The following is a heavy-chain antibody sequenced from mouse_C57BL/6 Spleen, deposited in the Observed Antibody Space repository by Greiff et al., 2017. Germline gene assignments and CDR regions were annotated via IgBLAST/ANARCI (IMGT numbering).Heavy chain of an antibody. Sequence: VQLQLSGPELVKPGASVKISCQASGYAFSCSWMNWVKQRLGKGLASIGRIYPGDGDTNYNGKFKGKATLSADKSSSTAYMQLSSLTSVYSAVYCRARERVTMVDYWGQGTTHTIS. D-gene: IGHD1-1*02. CDR2: IYPGDGDT. J-gene: IGHJ2*01. CDR3: ARERVTMVDY. V-gene: IGHV1-82*01. CDR1: GYAFSCSW.